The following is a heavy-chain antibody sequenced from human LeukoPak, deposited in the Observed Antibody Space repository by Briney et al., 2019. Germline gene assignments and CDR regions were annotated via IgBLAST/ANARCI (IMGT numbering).Heavy chain of an antibody. V-gene: IGHV4-59*08. CDR3: ARRNDFDI. CDR1: GGSISGDH. Sequence: KPSETLSLTCTVSGGSISGDHWNWIRQPPGKGLEWIGNIYYSGNTNYNPSLKSRVTISVDTSKNQFSLKLSSVTAADTAVYYCARRNDFDIWGQGTMATVSS. J-gene: IGHJ3*02. CDR2: IYYSGNT.